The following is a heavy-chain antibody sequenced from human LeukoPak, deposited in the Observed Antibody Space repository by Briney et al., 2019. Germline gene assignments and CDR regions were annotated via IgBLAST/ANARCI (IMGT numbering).Heavy chain of an antibody. J-gene: IGHJ1*01. V-gene: IGHV4-34*01. CDR2: INHSGST. D-gene: IGHD3-16*01. CDR1: GGSFSGYY. Sequence: PSETLSLTCAVYGGSFSGYYWIWIRQPPGKGLEWIGEINHSGSTNYNPSLKSRVTISVDTSKNQFSLKSSSVTAADTAVYYCARGVRNDYVWGSASRYFQHWRQGTLVTVSS. CDR3: ARGVRNDYVWGSASRYFQH.